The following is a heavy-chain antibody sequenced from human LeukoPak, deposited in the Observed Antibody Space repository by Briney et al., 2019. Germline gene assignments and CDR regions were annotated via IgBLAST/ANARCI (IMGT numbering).Heavy chain of an antibody. Sequence: SETLSLTCAVYGGSSSGYYWSWIRQPPGKGLEWIGEINHSGSTNYNPSLKSRVTISVDTSKNQFSLKLSSVTAADTAVYYCARGPTLYYYDSSGYRPEFDYWGQGTLVTVPS. CDR3: ARGPTLYYYDSSGYRPEFDY. CDR2: INHSGST. D-gene: IGHD3-22*01. J-gene: IGHJ4*02. CDR1: GGSSSGYY. V-gene: IGHV4-34*01.